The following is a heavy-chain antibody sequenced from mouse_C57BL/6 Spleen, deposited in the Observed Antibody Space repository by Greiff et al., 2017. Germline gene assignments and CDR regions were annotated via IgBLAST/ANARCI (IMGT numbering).Heavy chain of an antibody. V-gene: IGHV1-15*01. CDR2: IDPETGGT. D-gene: IGHD1-1*01. CDR3: TRGETVAPSY. Sequence: VQLQQSGAELVRPGASVTLSCKASGYTFTDYEMHWVKQTPVHGLEWIGAIDPETGGTAYNQKFKGKAILTADKSSSTAYMELRSLTSEDSAVYYCTRGETVAPSYWGQGTTLTVSS. CDR1: GYTFTDYE. J-gene: IGHJ2*01.